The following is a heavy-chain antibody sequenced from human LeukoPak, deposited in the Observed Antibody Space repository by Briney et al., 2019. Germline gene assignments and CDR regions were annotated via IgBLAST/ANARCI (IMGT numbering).Heavy chain of an antibody. Sequence: GGSLRLSCAASGFTFSSYSMNWVRQAPGKGLEWVSSISSSSSYIYYADSVKGRFTISRDNAKNSLYLQMNSLRAEDTAVYCCARASTTVTSYWGQGTLVTVSS. J-gene: IGHJ4*02. CDR2: ISSSSSYI. D-gene: IGHD4-11*01. CDR1: GFTFSSYS. CDR3: ARASTTVTSY. V-gene: IGHV3-21*01.